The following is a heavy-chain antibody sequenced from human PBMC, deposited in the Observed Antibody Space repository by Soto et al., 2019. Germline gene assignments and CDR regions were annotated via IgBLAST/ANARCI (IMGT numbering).Heavy chain of an antibody. CDR3: ARNFPPLFLGGPSPPVRNWFAP. CDR2: IVPIFGTA. D-gene: IGHD2-15*01. CDR1: GGTFSSYA. V-gene: IGHV1-69*13. J-gene: IGHJ5*02. Sequence: ASVKVSCKASGGTFSSYAISWVRQAPGQGLEWMGGIVPIFGTANYAQKFQGRVTITADESTSTAYMELSSLRSEDTAVYYCARNFPPLFLGGPSPPVRNWFAPWGRGTLVTVSS.